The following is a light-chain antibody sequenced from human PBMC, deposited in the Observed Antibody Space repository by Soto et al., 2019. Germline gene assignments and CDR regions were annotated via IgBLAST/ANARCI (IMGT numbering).Light chain of an antibody. CDR2: DAS. V-gene: IGKV3-11*01. Sequence: EIVLTQSPAILSLSPGERATLSCRASESVRSRLVWYQQKPGQPPRLLIFDASSRATDIPARFSGSGSGTDFTLTISSLEPEDFAVYYCQQRTNWACTFGPGTRVDIK. CDR3: QQRTNWACT. J-gene: IGKJ3*01. CDR1: ESVRSR.